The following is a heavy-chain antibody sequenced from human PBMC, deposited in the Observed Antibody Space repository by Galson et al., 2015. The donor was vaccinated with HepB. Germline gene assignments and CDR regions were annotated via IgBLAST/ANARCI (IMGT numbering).Heavy chain of an antibody. CDR2: IYYSGST. D-gene: IGHD3-16*01. CDR1: GGSISSYY. V-gene: IGHV4-59*01. CDR3: ARVLISYYYYYMDV. Sequence: SETLSLTCTVSGGSISSYYWSWIRQPPGKGLEWIGYIYYSGSTNYNPSLKSRVTISVDTSKNQFSLKLSSVTAADTAVYYCARVLISYYYYYMDVWGKGTTVTVSS. J-gene: IGHJ6*03.